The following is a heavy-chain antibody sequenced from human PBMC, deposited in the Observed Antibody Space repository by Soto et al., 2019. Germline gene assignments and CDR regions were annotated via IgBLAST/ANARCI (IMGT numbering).Heavy chain of an antibody. D-gene: IGHD3-22*01. CDR1: GYTFTSYY. V-gene: IGHV1-46*01. CDR2: INPSGGST. CDR3: ARDSWYYYDSSGSYANDAFDI. Sequence: VASVKVSCKASGYTFTSYYMHWVRQAPGQGLEWMGIINPSGGSTSYAQKFQGRVTMTRDTSTSTVYMELSSLRSEDTAVYYCARDSWYYYDSSGSYANDAFDIWGQGTMVTVSS. J-gene: IGHJ3*02.